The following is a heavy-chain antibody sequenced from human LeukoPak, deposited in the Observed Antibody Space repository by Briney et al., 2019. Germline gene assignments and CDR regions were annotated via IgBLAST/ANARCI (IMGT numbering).Heavy chain of an antibody. J-gene: IGHJ4*02. CDR1: GGTFSSYA. V-gene: IGHV1-69*06. CDR2: IIPIFGTA. D-gene: IGHD3-10*01. CDR3: ARVITMVRGVNTPGPYYFDY. Sequence: GASVKVSCKASGGTFSSYAISWVRQAPGQGLEWMGGIIPIFGTANYAQKFQGRVTITADKSTSTAYMELSSLRSEDTAVYYCARVITMVRGVNTPGPYYFDYWGQGTLVTVSS.